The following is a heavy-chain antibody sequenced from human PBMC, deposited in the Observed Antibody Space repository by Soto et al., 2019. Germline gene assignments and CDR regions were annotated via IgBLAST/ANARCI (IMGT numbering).Heavy chain of an antibody. CDR3: ARAFIAAEPYYLFDP. CDR1: GYTFTGYY. Sequence: QVQLVQSGAEVKKPGASVKVSCKASGYTFTGYYMHWVRQAPGQGLEWMGWINPNSGGTNYAQKFQGRVTMTRDTSSSTAYMELSRLRSDDTAVYYCARAFIAAEPYYLFDPWGQGTLVTVSS. D-gene: IGHD6-13*01. V-gene: IGHV1-2*02. J-gene: IGHJ5*02. CDR2: INPNSGGT.